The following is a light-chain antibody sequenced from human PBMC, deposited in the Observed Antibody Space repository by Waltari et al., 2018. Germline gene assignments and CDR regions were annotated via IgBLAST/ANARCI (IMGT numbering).Light chain of an antibody. Sequence: DIKMTQYPSTLSASVGDRVTITCRASQSISIWLDWYQQKPGKAPKLLIYKASRLETGVPSRFSGSGSGTEFTLTISSLQPDDFATYYCQQYESYSYTFGQGTKLEIK. CDR2: KAS. J-gene: IGKJ2*01. CDR1: QSISIW. CDR3: QQYESYSYT. V-gene: IGKV1-5*03.